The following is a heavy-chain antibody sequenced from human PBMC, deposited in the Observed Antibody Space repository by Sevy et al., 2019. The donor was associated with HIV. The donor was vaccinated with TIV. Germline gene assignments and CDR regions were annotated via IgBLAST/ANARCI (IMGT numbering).Heavy chain of an antibody. Sequence: GGSLRLSCAASGFTISRYWMSWVRQAPGKGLEWVANIKQDGSEKYYVDSVKGRFTISRDNAKNSLYLQMNSLRAEDTAVYYCARDPGYYGSGSYPYYYYYMDVWGKGTTVTVSS. D-gene: IGHD3-10*01. V-gene: IGHV3-7*03. CDR1: GFTISRYW. CDR3: ARDPGYYGSGSYPYYYYYMDV. CDR2: IKQDGSEK. J-gene: IGHJ6*03.